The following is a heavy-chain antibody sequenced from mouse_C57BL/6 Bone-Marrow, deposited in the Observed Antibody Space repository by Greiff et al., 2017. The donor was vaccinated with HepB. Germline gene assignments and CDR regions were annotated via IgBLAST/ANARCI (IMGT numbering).Heavy chain of an antibody. J-gene: IGHJ3*01. V-gene: IGHV5-4*01. Sequence: EVQGVESGGGLVKPGGSLKLSCAASGFTFSSYAMSWVRQTPEKRLEWVATISDGGSYTYYPDNVKGRFTISRDHAKNNLYLQMSHLKSEDTAMYYCARDPRFAYWGQGTLVTVSA. CDR1: GFTFSSYA. CDR2: ISDGGSYT. CDR3: ARDPRFAY.